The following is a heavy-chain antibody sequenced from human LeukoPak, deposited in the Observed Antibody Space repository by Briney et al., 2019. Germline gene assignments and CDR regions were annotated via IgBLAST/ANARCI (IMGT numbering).Heavy chain of an antibody. CDR3: ARAQLVDY. CDR2: IKQDGSEK. J-gene: IGHJ4*02. CDR1: GFIFSIYW. Sequence: PGGSLRLFCAASGFIFSIYWMSWVRQAPGKGLEWVANIKQDGSEKYYVDSVKGRFTISRDNAKNSLYLQMNSLRAEDTAVYYCARAQLVDYWGQGTLVTVSS. D-gene: IGHD5-24*01. V-gene: IGHV3-7*01.